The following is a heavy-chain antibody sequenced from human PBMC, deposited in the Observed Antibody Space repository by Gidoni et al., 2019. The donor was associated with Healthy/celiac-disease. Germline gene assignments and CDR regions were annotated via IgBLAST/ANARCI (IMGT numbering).Heavy chain of an antibody. CDR2: IVVGSGNT. D-gene: IGHD3-10*01. Sequence: QMQLVQSGPEVKKPGTSVKVSCKASGFTVTSSAVQWVRQARGQRLEWIGWIVVGSGNTNYAQRFQERVTIPRDMSTSTAYMELSSLRSEDTAVYYCAAEGGYGSGSYPLRYYGMDVWGQGTTVTVSS. CDR1: GFTVTSSA. J-gene: IGHJ6*02. V-gene: IGHV1-58*01. CDR3: AAEGGYGSGSYPLRYYGMDV.